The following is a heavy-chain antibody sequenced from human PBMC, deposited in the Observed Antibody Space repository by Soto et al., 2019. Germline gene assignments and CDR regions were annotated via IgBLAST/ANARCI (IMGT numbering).Heavy chain of an antibody. CDR1: GFTFSIYA. V-gene: IGHV3-64D*06. CDR2: ISTNGGST. Sequence: GGSLRLSCSASGFTFSIYAMHWVRQAPGKGLEYVSSISTNGGSTDYADSVKGRFTISRDNSKNTVYLQMSSLRVEDTAVYYCEKGEYYYASSRYFPLDYWGQGTLVTVSS. CDR3: EKGEYYYASSRYFPLDY. J-gene: IGHJ4*02. D-gene: IGHD3-22*01.